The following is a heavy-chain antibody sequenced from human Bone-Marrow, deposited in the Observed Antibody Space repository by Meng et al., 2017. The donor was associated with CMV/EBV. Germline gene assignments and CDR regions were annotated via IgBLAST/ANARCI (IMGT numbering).Heavy chain of an antibody. V-gene: IGHV3-74*01. CDR3: ARVHCSTTSCYWFDP. CDR2: IKSDGSST. Sequence: SGFTFSSYAMSWVRQAPGKGLVWVSRIKSDGSSTNYADSVKGRFTISRDNAKNTLYLQMNSLRAEDTAVYYCARVHCSTTSCYWFDPWGHGTLVTVSS. J-gene: IGHJ5*02. CDR1: GFTFSSYA. D-gene: IGHD2-2*01.